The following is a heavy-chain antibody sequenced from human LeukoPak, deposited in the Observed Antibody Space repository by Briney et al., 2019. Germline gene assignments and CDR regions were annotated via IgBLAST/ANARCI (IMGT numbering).Heavy chain of an antibody. CDR2: ISYDGSNK. CDR3: ARVMGRYCSSTSCYVDY. J-gene: IGHJ4*02. Sequence: SCKASGYTFTDYFIHWVRQAPGKGLEWVAVISYDGSNKYYADSVKGRFTISRDNSKNTLYLQMNSLRAEDTAVYYCARVMGRYCSSTSCYVDYWGQGTLVAVSS. D-gene: IGHD2-2*01. V-gene: IGHV3-30*04. CDR1: GYTFTDYF.